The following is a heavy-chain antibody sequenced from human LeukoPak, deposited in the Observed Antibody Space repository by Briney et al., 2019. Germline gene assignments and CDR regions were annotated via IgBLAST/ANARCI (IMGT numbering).Heavy chain of an antibody. CDR2: INSDGSST. D-gene: IGHD6-19*01. CDR1: GFTFSSYW. CDR3: ARGENQWLAVRLFDY. V-gene: IGHV3-74*01. Sequence: PGGSLRLSCAASGFTFSSYWMHWVRQAPGKGLVWVSRINSDGSSTSYADSVKGRFTISRDNAKNTLYLQMNSLRAEDTAVYYCARGENQWLAVRLFDYWGQGTLVTVSS. J-gene: IGHJ4*02.